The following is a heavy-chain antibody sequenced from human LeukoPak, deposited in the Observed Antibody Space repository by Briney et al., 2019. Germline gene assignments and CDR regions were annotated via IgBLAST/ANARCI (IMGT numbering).Heavy chain of an antibody. D-gene: IGHD3-3*01. CDR1: GGSFRGYY. Sequence: SETLSLTCALFGGSFRGYYWSWIGQPPGKGLEWSGEINHSGSTHYNPSLKRRVNISVDTYENQFPRKLSAVTAADTGVYYCARDFGDYWGERTRVTVSS. V-gene: IGHV4-34*01. CDR3: ARDFGDY. CDR2: INHSGST. J-gene: IGHJ4*02.